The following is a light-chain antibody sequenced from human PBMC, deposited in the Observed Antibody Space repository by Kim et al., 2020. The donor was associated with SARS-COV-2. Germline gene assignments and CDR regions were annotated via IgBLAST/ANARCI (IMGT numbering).Light chain of an antibody. J-gene: IGKJ2*03. Sequence: VSPGERATFSCRASESVRRNVAWYQQKPGQAPRLLIYGGSTRATGIPAKFSGSGWGTEFTLTISGLQSDDSAVYYCQQYSNWPPYSFGQGTKLEI. V-gene: IGKV3D-15*01. CDR2: GGS. CDR1: ESVRRN. CDR3: QQYSNWPPYS.